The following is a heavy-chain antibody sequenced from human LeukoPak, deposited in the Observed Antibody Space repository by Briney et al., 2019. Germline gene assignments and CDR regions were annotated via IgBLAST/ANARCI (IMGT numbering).Heavy chain of an antibody. CDR3: ARPAVPAAKGAFDI. Sequence: PSETLSLTCTVSGCSISSSSYYWGWIRQPPGKGLEWIGSIYYSGSTYYNPSLKSRVTISVDTSKNQFSLKLSSVTAADTAVYYCARPAVPAAKGAFDIWGQGTMVTVSS. CDR1: GCSISSSSYY. CDR2: IYYSGST. D-gene: IGHD2-2*01. V-gene: IGHV4-39*01. J-gene: IGHJ3*02.